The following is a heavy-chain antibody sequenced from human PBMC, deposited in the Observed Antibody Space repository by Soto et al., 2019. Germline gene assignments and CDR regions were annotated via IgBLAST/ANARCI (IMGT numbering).Heavy chain of an antibody. Sequence: QVQLVQSGAEVKKPGSSVKVSCKASGGTFSSYAISWVRQAPGQGLEWMGGIIPIFGTANYAQKFQGRVTITADEYMSTAYMELSSVRSEDTAVYYCAIHGGGGRYYYYGMDVWGQGTTVTVSS. V-gene: IGHV1-69*12. CDR2: IIPIFGTA. D-gene: IGHD3-16*01. CDR1: GGTFSSYA. J-gene: IGHJ6*02. CDR3: AIHGGGGRYYYYGMDV.